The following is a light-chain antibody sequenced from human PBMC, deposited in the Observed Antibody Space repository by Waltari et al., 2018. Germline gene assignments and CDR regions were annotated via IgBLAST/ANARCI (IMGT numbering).Light chain of an antibody. Sequence: DIQMTQSPSTLSASVGDRVTITCRASQSISSWLAWYQQKPGKAPNLLIYKASSLKSGVPSRFSGSGSGAEFTLTISSLQPDDFATYYCQHYNNYPWTFGQGTK. CDR1: QSISSW. CDR3: QHYNNYPWT. J-gene: IGKJ1*01. V-gene: IGKV1-5*03. CDR2: KAS.